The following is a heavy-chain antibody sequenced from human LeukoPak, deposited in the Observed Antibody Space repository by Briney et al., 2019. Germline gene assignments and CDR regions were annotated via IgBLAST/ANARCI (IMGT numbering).Heavy chain of an antibody. V-gene: IGHV1-8*01. D-gene: IGHD6-13*01. CDR2: MNPNSGNT. Sequence: SVKVSCKASGYTFTSYDINWVRQATGQGLEWVGWMNPNSGNTGYAQKFQGRVTMTRNTSISTAYMELSSLRSEDTAVYYCARCVSLESSSCVFDYWGQGTRVTVSS. J-gene: IGHJ4*02. CDR3: ARCVSLESSSCVFDY. CDR1: GYTFTSYD.